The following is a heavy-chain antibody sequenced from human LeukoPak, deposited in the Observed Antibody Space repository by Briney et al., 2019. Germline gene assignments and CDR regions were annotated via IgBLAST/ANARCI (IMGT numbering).Heavy chain of an antibody. CDR3: ASAEIAAAGAYYFDY. J-gene: IGHJ4*02. Sequence: ASVIVSCKASGYTFTGYYMHWVRQAPGQGLEWMGWINPNSGGTNYAQKFQGRVTMTRDTSISTAYMELSRLRSDDTAVYYCASAEIAAAGAYYFDYWGQGTLVTVSS. V-gene: IGHV1-2*02. CDR1: GYTFTGYY. D-gene: IGHD6-13*01. CDR2: INPNSGGT.